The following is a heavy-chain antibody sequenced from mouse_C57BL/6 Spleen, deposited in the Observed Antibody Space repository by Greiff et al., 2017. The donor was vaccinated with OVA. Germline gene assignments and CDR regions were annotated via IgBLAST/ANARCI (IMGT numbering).Heavy chain of an antibody. CDR3: TREGDYYGSSSWYFDV. J-gene: IGHJ1*03. V-gene: IGHV1-15*01. CDR1: GYTFTDYE. Sequence: VQLQQSGAELVRPGASVTLSCKASGYTFTDYEMHWVKPTPVHGLEWIGAIDPETGGTAYNQKFKGKAILTADKSSSTAYMELRSMTSEDSSVYYCTREGDYYGSSSWYFDVWGTGTTVTVSS. CDR2: IDPETGGT. D-gene: IGHD1-1*01.